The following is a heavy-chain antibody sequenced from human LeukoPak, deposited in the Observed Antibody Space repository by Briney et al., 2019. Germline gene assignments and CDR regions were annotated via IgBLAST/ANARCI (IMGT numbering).Heavy chain of an antibody. Sequence: GGSLRLSCAASGFTFSSYSMNWVRQAPGKGLEWVSSISSSSSYIYYADSVKGRFTISRDNAKNSLYLQMNSLRAEDTAVYYCARVWDHEYYYGMDVWGQGTTVTVSS. CDR3: ARVWDHEYYYGMDV. D-gene: IGHD1-26*01. J-gene: IGHJ6*02. V-gene: IGHV3-21*01. CDR2: ISSSSSYI. CDR1: GFTFSSYS.